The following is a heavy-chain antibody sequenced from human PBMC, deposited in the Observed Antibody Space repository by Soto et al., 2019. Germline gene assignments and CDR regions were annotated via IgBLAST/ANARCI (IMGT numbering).Heavy chain of an antibody. D-gene: IGHD3-10*01. CDR1: GFTFSSYA. Sequence: EVQLLESGGGLVQPGGSLRLSCAASGFTFSSYAMSWVRQAPGKGLEWVSAIRGSGGSTYYADSVKGRFTISRDNSKNTLYLQMNSLRAEDTAVYYCAKASYYYGSGSNWFDPWGQGTLVTVSS. CDR3: AKASYYYGSGSNWFDP. CDR2: IRGSGGST. J-gene: IGHJ5*02. V-gene: IGHV3-23*01.